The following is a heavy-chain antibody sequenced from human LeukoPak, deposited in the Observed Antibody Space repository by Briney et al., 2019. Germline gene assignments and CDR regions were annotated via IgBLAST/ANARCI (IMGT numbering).Heavy chain of an antibody. V-gene: IGHV1-18*01. J-gene: IGHJ4*02. CDR1: GYTFTSYG. D-gene: IGHD1-26*01. CDR2: ISAYNGNT. CDR3: AREVGATRPRVYFDY. Sequence: ASVKVSCKASGYTFTSYGISWVRLAPGQGLEWMGWISAYNGNTNYAQKLQGRVTMTTDTSTSTAYMELRSLRSDDTAVYYCAREVGATRPRVYFDYWGQGTLVTVSS.